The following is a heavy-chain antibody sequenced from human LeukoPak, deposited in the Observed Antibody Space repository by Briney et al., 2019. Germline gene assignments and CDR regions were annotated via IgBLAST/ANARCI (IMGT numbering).Heavy chain of an antibody. J-gene: IGHJ4*02. CDR1: GGSFSGYY. CDR3: ARSVDYGDYLGY. V-gene: IGHV4-34*01. CDR2: IYHSGST. D-gene: IGHD4-17*01. Sequence: SETLSLTCAVYGGSFSGYYWSWIRQPPGKGLEWIGEIYHSGSTNYNPSLKSRVTISVDKSKNQFSLKLSSVTAADTAVYYCARSVDYGDYLGYWGQGTLVTVSS.